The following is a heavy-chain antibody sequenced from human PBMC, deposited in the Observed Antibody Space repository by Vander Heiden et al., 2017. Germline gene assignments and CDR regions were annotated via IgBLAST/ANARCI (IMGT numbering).Heavy chain of an antibody. V-gene: IGHV4-34*01. J-gene: IGHJ6*02. CDR2: INHSGST. CDR3: ARGGIYYYYGMDV. CDR1: GGSFSGYY. Sequence: QVQLQQWGAGLLTPSETLSLTCAVYGGSFSGYYWSWIRQPPGKGLEWIGEINHSGSTNYNPFLKSRVTISVDTSKNQFSLKLSSVTAADTAVYYCARGGIYYYYGMDVWGQGTTVTVSS.